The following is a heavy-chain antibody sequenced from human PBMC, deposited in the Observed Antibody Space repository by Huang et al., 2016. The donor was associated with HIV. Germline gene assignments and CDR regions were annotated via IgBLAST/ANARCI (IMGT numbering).Heavy chain of an antibody. CDR1: GYTFTGYF. D-gene: IGHD2-2*01. J-gene: IGHJ4*02. Sequence: QVQLVQSGSELKKPGASVKVSCKASGYTFTGYFMSWVRQAPGQGLEWRGWLNTNTGNQTYAQGFTGRFVFSLDTSVTTAYLQINSLEADDTAVYYCARIYCSSTKCFGFDFWGQGTLVTVSS. CDR3: ARIYCSSTKCFGFDF. V-gene: IGHV7-4-1*02. CDR2: LNTNTGNQ.